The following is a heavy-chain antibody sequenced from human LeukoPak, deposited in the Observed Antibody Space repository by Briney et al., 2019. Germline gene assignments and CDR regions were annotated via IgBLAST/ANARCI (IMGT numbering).Heavy chain of an antibody. V-gene: IGHV4-59*12. CDR2: IYYRGNT. J-gene: IGHJ4*02. Sequence: SETLSLTCSVSGGSISNYYWSWIRQPPGKGLEWIGYIYYRGNTIYNPSLKSRVTMSVDKSNNQFSLKLTSVTAADTAVYYCASRHDSGPYWGQGTLVTVSS. CDR1: GGSISNYY. D-gene: IGHD4-17*01. CDR3: ASRHDSGPY.